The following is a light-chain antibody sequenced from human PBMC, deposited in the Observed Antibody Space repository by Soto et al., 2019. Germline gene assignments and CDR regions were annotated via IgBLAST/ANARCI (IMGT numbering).Light chain of an antibody. CDR3: QQYNSYSAGT. Sequence: DIQMTQYPSTLSASVGDRVTITCRASQSIDSWLAWYQQKPGKAPNLLIYKASSLESGVPSRFSGSGSGTEFTLTISSLQPDDFATYYCQQYNSYSAGTFGQGTKVEIK. J-gene: IGKJ1*01. CDR1: QSIDSW. V-gene: IGKV1-5*03. CDR2: KAS.